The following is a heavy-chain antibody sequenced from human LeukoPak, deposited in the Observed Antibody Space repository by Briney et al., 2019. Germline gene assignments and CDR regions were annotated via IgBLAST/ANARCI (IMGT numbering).Heavy chain of an antibody. CDR2: ISSSSSYI. V-gene: IGHV3-21*01. J-gene: IGHJ4*02. CDR3: ATGGPYSSSWPRSY. Sequence: PGGSVRLSCATSGFIFEDYIMHWVRQAPGKGLEWVSSISSSSSYIYYADSVKGRFTISRDNAKNSLYLQMNSLRAEDTAVYYCATGGPYSSSWPRSYWGQGTLVTVSS. CDR1: GFIFEDYI. D-gene: IGHD6-13*01.